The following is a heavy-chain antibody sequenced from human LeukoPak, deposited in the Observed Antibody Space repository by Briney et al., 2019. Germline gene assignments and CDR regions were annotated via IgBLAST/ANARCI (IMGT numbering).Heavy chain of an antibody. CDR2: INWNGGSI. Sequence: PGGSLRLSCAASGFTFDDYGMSWVRQAPGKGLEWVSGINWNGGSIGYTDSVKGRFTISRDNAKNSLYLQMNSLRAEDTAVYYCARSRGDFWSGYLGGVWGKGTTVTVSS. CDR1: GFTFDDYG. D-gene: IGHD3-3*01. J-gene: IGHJ6*04. V-gene: IGHV3-20*04. CDR3: ARSRGDFWSGYLGGV.